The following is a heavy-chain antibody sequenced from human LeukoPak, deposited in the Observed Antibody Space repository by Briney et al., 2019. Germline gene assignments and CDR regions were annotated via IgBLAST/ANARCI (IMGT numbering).Heavy chain of an antibody. J-gene: IGHJ3*02. Sequence: GASVKVSCKASGYTFTSYDINWVRQATGQGLEWMGWMNPNSGNTGYAQKFQGRVTITRNTSISTAYMELSSLRSEDTAVYYCARPYVYDSGYFLDAFDIWGQGTMVTVSS. V-gene: IGHV1-8*03. CDR3: ARPYVYDSGYFLDAFDI. D-gene: IGHD3-22*01. CDR2: MNPNSGNT. CDR1: GYTFTSYD.